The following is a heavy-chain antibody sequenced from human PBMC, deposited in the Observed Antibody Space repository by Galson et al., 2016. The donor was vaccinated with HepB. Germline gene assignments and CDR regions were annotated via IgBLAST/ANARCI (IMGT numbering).Heavy chain of an antibody. CDR3: ATISLVRGVEDFDH. CDR1: GFTFSAFA. V-gene: IGHV3-23*01. Sequence: SLRLSCAASGFTFSAFAMSWVRQAPGKGLEWVSVISTTGYSTYYADSVKGRFTISRDNSKNTLYVQMNSLRAEDKAVYYCATISLVRGVEDFDHWGQGTLVTVSS. CDR2: ISTTGYST. D-gene: IGHD3-10*01. J-gene: IGHJ4*02.